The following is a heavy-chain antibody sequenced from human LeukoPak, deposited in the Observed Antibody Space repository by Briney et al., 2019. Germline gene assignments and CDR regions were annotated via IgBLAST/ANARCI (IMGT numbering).Heavy chain of an antibody. CDR1: GFSFSSNE. J-gene: IGHJ4*02. CDR3: ARDLPAYDSSGYYSN. D-gene: IGHD3-22*01. CDR2: ISRSGSVI. V-gene: IGHV3-48*03. Sequence: GSLRLSCAASGFSFSSNEMNWVRQAPGKGLEWISYISRSGSVIYYAESVKGRFTISRDNAKNSLYLQMNSLRAEDTAVYYCARDLPAYDSSGYYSNWGQGTLVTVSS.